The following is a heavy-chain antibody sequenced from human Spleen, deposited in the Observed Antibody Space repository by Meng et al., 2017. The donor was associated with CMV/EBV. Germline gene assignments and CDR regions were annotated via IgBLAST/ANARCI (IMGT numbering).Heavy chain of an antibody. J-gene: IGHJ4*02. Sequence: SETLSLTCIVSNGSVNSANYYWSWIRQPPGKGLEWLGYIYYTGSANYNPSLKSRVSISVDTSKKYFSLKLSAVTAADTAVYYCARDSSPFRYDFWRGYQSPDYWGQGTLVTVSS. D-gene: IGHD3-3*01. CDR3: ARDSSPFRYDFWRGYQSPDY. CDR2: IYYTGSA. V-gene: IGHV4-61*03. CDR1: NGSVNSANYY.